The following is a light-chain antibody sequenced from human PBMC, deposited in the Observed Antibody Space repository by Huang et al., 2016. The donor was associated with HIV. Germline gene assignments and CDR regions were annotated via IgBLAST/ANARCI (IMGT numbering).Light chain of an antibody. CDR1: QSVGRY. Sequence: EIVLTQSPATLSLSPGERATLSCRASQSVGRYLAWYQQKPDQAPRLLIYDASSRATGTPPKFSGGGSGTDFTLTISSLEPEDSAVYYCQQRSNWPPFTFGQGTRLEIK. CDR2: DAS. V-gene: IGKV3-11*01. CDR3: QQRSNWPPFT. J-gene: IGKJ5*01.